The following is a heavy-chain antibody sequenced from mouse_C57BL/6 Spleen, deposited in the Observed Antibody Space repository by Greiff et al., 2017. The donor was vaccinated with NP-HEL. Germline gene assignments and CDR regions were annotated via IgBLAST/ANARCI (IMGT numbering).Heavy chain of an antibody. D-gene: IGHD2-1*01. CDR3: TSYGNYVVGDY. Sequence: VQLKESGGGLVQPGGSMKLSCAASGFTFSDAWMDWVRQSPEKGLEWVAEIRNKANNHATYYAESVKGRFTISRDDSKSSVYLQMNSLRAEDTGIYYCTSYGNYVVGDYWGQGTSVTVSS. CDR2: IRNKANNHAT. CDR1: GFTFSDAW. V-gene: IGHV6-6*01. J-gene: IGHJ4*01.